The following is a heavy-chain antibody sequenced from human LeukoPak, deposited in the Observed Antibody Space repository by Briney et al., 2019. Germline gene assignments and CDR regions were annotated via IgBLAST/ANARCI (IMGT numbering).Heavy chain of an antibody. J-gene: IGHJ4*02. D-gene: IGHD3-22*01. CDR3: AKGGGSSGRSYYFDY. Sequence: PGGSLRLSCAASEFSVGSNYMTWVRQAPGKGLEWVSLIYSGGSTYYADSVKGRFTISRDSSKNTLYLQMNSLRAEDTAVYYCAKGGGSSGRSYYFDYWGQGTLVAVSS. CDR2: IYSGGST. CDR1: EFSVGSNY. V-gene: IGHV3-66*01.